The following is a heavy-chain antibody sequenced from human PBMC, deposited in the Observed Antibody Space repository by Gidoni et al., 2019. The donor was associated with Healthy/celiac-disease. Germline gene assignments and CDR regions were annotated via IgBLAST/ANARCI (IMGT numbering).Heavy chain of an antibody. CDR2: ISGSGGST. J-gene: IGHJ5*02. CDR3: AKRGGLVATLISWFDP. Sequence: EVQLLESGGGLVQPGGSLRLSCAASGFTFSSYAMSWVRQAPGKGLEWVSAISGSGGSTYYADSVKGRFTISRDNSKNTLYLQMNSLRAEDTAVYYCAKRGGLVATLISWFDPWGQGTLVTVSS. CDR1: GFTFSSYA. D-gene: IGHD2-15*01. V-gene: IGHV3-23*01.